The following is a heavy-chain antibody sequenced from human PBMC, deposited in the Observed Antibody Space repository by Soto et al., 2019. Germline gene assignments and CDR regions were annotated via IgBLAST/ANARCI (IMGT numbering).Heavy chain of an antibody. V-gene: IGHV4-39*01. CDR3: ARLRMTTVTRPLAY. CDR2: IYYSGST. D-gene: IGHD4-4*01. Sequence: SETLSLTCTVSGVSIISSSYYWVLIRQPPGKGLEWIGSIYYSGSTYYNPSLKSRVTISVDTSKNQFSLKLSSVTAADTAVYYCARLRMTTVTRPLAYWGQGTLVTVAS. CDR1: GVSIISSSYY. J-gene: IGHJ4*02.